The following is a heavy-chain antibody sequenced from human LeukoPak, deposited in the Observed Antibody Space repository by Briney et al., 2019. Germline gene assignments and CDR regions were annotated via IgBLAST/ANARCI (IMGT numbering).Heavy chain of an antibody. Sequence: SETLSLTCTVSGGSISSGGYYWSWLRQHPGKGLQWIGYIYYSGSTYYNPSLKSRLTISVDTSKNQFSLNLSSVTAADTAVYYCARTFFTETWFDPWGQGTLVTVSS. J-gene: IGHJ5*02. CDR2: IYYSGST. CDR3: ARTFFTETWFDP. V-gene: IGHV4-31*03. CDR1: GGSISSGGYY. D-gene: IGHD2/OR15-2a*01.